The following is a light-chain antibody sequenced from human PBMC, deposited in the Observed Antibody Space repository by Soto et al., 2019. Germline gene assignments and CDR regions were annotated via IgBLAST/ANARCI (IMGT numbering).Light chain of an antibody. CDR1: QTISSW. J-gene: IGKJ2*01. Sequence: DIQMTQPPSTLSGSVGDRVTITCRASQTISSWLAWYQQKPGKAPKLLIYKASTLKSGVPSRFSGSGSGTEFTLTITSLQPDDFATYYCQQYNGYSYAFGQGTKVDIK. CDR2: KAS. CDR3: QQYNGYSYA. V-gene: IGKV1-5*03.